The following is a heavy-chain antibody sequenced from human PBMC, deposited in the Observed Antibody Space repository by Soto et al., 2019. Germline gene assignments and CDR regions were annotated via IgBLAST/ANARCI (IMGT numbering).Heavy chain of an antibody. CDR2: ISDSGATT. D-gene: IGHD6-19*01. J-gene: IGHJ4*02. V-gene: IGHV3-23*01. CDR3: AKEDTSSGSLYY. Sequence: GGSLRLSCAASGFPFGENAMSWVRQAPGKGLEWVSGISDSGATTYYADSVRGRFTISRDNSKNTLYLQMKSLRAEDSASYYCAKEDTSSGSLYYWGQGALVTV. CDR1: GFPFGENA.